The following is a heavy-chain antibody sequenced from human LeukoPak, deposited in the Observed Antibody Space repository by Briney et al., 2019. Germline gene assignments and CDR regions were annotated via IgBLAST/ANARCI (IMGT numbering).Heavy chain of an antibody. J-gene: IGHJ3*02. CDR2: IIPIFGTA. CDR1: GGTFSSYA. D-gene: IGHD4-23*01. CDR3: ARDGEGGNLDAFDI. Sequence: SVKVSCKASGGTFSSYAISWVRQAPGQGLEWMGGIIPIFGTANYAQKFQGRVTITTDESTSTAYMELSSLRSEGTAVYYCARDGEGGNLDAFDIWGQGQWSPSLQ. V-gene: IGHV1-69*05.